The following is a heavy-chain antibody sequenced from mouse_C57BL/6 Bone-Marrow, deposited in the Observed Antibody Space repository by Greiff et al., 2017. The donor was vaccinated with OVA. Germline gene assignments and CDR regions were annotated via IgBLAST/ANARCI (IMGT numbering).Heavy chain of an antibody. CDR1: GYTFTNYW. CDR3: ARDYYVCSYVCFAY. J-gene: IGHJ3*01. Sequence: VQLQQSGAELVRPGTSVKMSCKASGYTFTNYWIGWAKQRPGHGLEWIGDIYPGGGYTNYNDKFKGKATLTAYKSSSTAYMQFSSLTSDDSAIYYCARDYYVCSYVCFAYWGQGTRVTVSA. D-gene: IGHD1-1*01. V-gene: IGHV1-63*01. CDR2: IYPGGGYT.